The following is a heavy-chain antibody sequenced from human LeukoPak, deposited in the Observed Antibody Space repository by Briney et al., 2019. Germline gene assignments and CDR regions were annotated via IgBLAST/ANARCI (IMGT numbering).Heavy chain of an antibody. J-gene: IGHJ3*02. CDR2: VDPEDGET. CDR3: ATASYYGGFAFDI. D-gene: IGHD4-23*01. V-gene: IGHV1-69-2*01. CDR1: GYTFTDYY. Sequence: ASVKVSCKASGYTFTDYYMHWVQQAPGKGLEWVGRVDPEDGETIYAEKFQGRVTITADTSTDTAYMELSSLRSEDTAVYYCATASYYGGFAFDIWGQGTMVTASS.